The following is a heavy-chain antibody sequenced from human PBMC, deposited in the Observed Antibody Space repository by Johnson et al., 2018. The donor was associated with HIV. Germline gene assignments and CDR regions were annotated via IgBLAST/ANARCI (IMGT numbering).Heavy chain of an antibody. V-gene: IGHV3-7*05. CDR1: GFTFSSYW. CDR2: IKQDGSEK. CDR3: ARRSSYDAFDI. Sequence: VLLVESGGGLVQPGGSLRLSCAASGFTFSSYWMSWVRQAPGKGLEWVANIKQDGSEKYYVDAVKGRFTISSDNAKNSLYLKMNSLRAEDTAVYYCARRSSYDAFDIWGQGTMVTVSS. J-gene: IGHJ3*02.